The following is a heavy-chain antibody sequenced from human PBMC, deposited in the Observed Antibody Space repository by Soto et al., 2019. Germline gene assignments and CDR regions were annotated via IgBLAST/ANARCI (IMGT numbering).Heavy chain of an antibody. CDR2: MNPNSGNT. CDR3: ARGPIYDFWSGYYYYYYGMDV. D-gene: IGHD3-3*01. V-gene: IGHV1-8*01. CDR1: GGTFTSYD. Sequence: QVQLVQSGAEVKKPGSSVKVSCKASGGTFTSYDINWVRQATGQGLEWMGWMNPNSGNTGYAQKFQGRVTMTRNTSISTAYMELSSLRSEDTAVYYCARGPIYDFWSGYYYYYYGMDVWGQGTTVTVSS. J-gene: IGHJ6*02.